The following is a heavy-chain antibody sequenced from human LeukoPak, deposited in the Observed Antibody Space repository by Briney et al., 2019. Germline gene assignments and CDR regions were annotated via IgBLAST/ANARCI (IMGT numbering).Heavy chain of an antibody. D-gene: IGHD5-18*01. Sequence: ASVKVSCKASGYTFTGYYMHWVRQAPGQGLEWMGWINPNSGGTNYAQKFQGRVTMTRDTSISTAYMELSRLRSDDTAVYYCARAPGYSYGYGSDAFDIWGQGTMVTVSS. CDR1: GYTFTGYY. CDR3: ARAPGYSYGYGSDAFDI. CDR2: INPNSGGT. J-gene: IGHJ3*02. V-gene: IGHV1-2*02.